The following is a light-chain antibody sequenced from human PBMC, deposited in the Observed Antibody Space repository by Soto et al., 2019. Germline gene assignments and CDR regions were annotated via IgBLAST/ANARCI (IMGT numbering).Light chain of an antibody. Sequence: LTQSEGSLSLSPGEREKLCCRASQSVSSSYLAWYQQKPGQPPRLLIYGASSRATGIPDRFSGSGSGTEFTLTISSLQSEDIAVYYSQPSVSSGPFGQGVKVDIK. J-gene: IGKJ1*01. V-gene: IGKV3-20*01. CDR2: GAS. CDR1: QSVSSSY. CDR3: QPSVSSGP.